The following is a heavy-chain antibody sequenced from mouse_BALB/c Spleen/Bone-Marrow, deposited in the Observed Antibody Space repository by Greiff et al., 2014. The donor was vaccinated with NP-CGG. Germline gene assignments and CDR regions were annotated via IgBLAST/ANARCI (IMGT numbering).Heavy chain of an antibody. CDR2: IHPNSGNT. Sequence: VQLQQSGSVLVRPGASVKLSCKASGYTFTSSWMHWAKQRPGQGLEWIGEIHPNSGNTNYNEKFKGKATLTVDTSSSTAYVDLSSLTSEDSAVYYCANYYGSSSYWGQGTTLTVSS. V-gene: IGHV1S130*01. J-gene: IGHJ2*01. D-gene: IGHD1-1*01. CDR1: GYTFTSSW. CDR3: ANYYGSSSY.